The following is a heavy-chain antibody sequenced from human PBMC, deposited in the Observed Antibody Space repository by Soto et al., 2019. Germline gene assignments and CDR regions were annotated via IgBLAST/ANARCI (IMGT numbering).Heavy chain of an antibody. CDR1: GFTVNSNY. Sequence: EVQVLATGGGLIQPGGSLRLSCAASGFTVNSNYMSWVRQAPGEGLQWVSITNTGGTTYYADSVKGRFTVSRDNSKNTLYLQMTRLRAEDTAVYYCAKGDGFILAVWGQGTTVSVSS. CDR3: AKGDGFILAV. CDR2: TNTGGTT. J-gene: IGHJ6*02. D-gene: IGHD1-26*01. V-gene: IGHV3-53*02.